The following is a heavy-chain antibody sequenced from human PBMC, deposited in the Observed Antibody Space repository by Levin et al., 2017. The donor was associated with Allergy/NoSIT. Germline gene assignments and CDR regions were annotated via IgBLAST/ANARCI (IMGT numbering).Heavy chain of an antibody. J-gene: IGHJ3*02. D-gene: IGHD3-22*01. Sequence: GESLKISCAASGFTFSSYEMNWVRQAPGKGLEWVSYISSSGSTIYYADSVKGRFTISRDNAKNSLYLQMNSLRAEDTAVYYCARYNYYDSSGYFPEAFDIWGQGTMVTVSS. CDR3: ARYNYYDSSGYFPEAFDI. V-gene: IGHV3-48*03. CDR2: ISSSGSTI. CDR1: GFTFSSYE.